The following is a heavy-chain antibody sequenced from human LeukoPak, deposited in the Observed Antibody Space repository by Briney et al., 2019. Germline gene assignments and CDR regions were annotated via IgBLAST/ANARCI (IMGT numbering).Heavy chain of an antibody. V-gene: IGHV3-23*01. CDR2: ISGSGGST. Sequence: PGGSLRLPCAASGFTFSSYAMSWVRQAPGKGLEWVSAISGSGGSTYYADSVKGRFTISRDNSKNTLYLQMNSLRAEDTAVYYCAKDIAVAGTGFDYWGQGTLVTVSS. CDR3: AKDIAVAGTGFDY. J-gene: IGHJ4*02. D-gene: IGHD6-19*01. CDR1: GFTFSSYA.